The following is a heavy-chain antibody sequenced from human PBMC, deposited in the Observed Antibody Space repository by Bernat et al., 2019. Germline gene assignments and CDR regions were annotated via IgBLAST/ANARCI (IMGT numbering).Heavy chain of an antibody. CDR2: SKGRTGGGTP. V-gene: IGHV3-15*01. CDR3: TWLGRDFDY. D-gene: IGHD6-19*01. CDR1: GFTLSDAW. Sequence: EVQLVESGGGVVKPGGSLRLSCAGSGFTLSDAWMSWVRQAPGKGLEWVGRSKGRTGGGTPNYAAPAKGRFTVSRADSKTTMYLHMNSLTTEDTAVYYCTWLGRDFDYWGQGTQVTVSS. J-gene: IGHJ4*02.